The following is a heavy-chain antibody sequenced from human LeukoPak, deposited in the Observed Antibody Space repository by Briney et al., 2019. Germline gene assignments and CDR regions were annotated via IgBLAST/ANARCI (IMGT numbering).Heavy chain of an antibody. CDR3: ARPNHYYDSSGYYYYFDY. J-gene: IGHJ4*02. CDR2: IHYSGST. V-gene: IGHV4-59*01. CDR1: GGSIGSYY. Sequence: SETLSLTCTVSGGSIGSYYWNWIRQAPGKGLEWIGYIHYSGSTNHNSSLKSRVTMSVDTSRNQYSLKLSSVTAADTAVYYCARPNHYYDSSGYYYYFDYWGQGTLVTVSS. D-gene: IGHD3-22*01.